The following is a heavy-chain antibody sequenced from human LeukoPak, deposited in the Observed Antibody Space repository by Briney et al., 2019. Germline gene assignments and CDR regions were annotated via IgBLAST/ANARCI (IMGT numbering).Heavy chain of an antibody. CDR1: GGSISSSSYC. CDR2: IYYSGST. J-gene: IGHJ4*02. D-gene: IGHD1-14*01. Sequence: SETLSLTCTVSGGSISSSSYCWGWIRQPPGKGLEWIGSIYYSGSTYYNPSLKSRVTISVDTSKNQFSLKLSSVTAADTAAYYCARQELLTGCYWGQGTLVTVSS. V-gene: IGHV4-39*01. CDR3: ARQELLTGCY.